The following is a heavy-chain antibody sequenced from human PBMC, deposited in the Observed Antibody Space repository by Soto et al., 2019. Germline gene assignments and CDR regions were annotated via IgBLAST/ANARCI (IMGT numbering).Heavy chain of an antibody. CDR2: IYYSGST. J-gene: IGHJ5*02. V-gene: IGHV4-59*11. D-gene: IGHD1-26*01. CDR3: VKGGSSKFDP. CDR1: GGSISSHY. Sequence: SETLSLTCTVSGGSISSHYWSWIRQPPGRGLEWIGYIYYSGSTNYNPSLKGRVTISVDTSKNQFSLKLTSVTAADTAVYYCVKGGSSKFDPWGQGSLVTVSS.